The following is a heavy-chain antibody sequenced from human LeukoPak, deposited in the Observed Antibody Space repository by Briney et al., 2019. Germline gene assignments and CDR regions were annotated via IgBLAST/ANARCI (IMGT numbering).Heavy chain of an antibody. CDR1: GFTFVNYG. D-gene: IGHD3-3*01. J-gene: IGHJ4*02. CDR3: ARDSNSDFWSGYYTNYFDY. Sequence: QTGGSLRLSCVVSGFTFVNYGFHWVRQAPGKALEWVAFMSYDGNKKYGDSVKGRFTISRDNSKNTLYLQMNSLRTEDTAVYYCARDSNSDFWSGYYTNYFDYWGQGTLVTVSS. V-gene: IGHV3-30*03. CDR2: MSYDGNKK.